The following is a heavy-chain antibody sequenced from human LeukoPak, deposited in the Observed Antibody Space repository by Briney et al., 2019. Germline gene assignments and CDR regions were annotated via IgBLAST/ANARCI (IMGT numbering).Heavy chain of an antibody. J-gene: IGHJ4*02. V-gene: IGHV4-30-2*01. CDR3: GRVILGEAKSPIDC. CDR1: GGSISSGGYS. CDR2: IYHSGST. Sequence: PSETLSLTCAVSGGSISSGGYSWSWIRQPPGKGLEWIGYIYHSGSTYYNPSLKSRVTISVDRSKNQFSLKLTSVTAADTAIYYCGRVILGEAKSPIDCWGQGTLVTVSS. D-gene: IGHD3-10*01.